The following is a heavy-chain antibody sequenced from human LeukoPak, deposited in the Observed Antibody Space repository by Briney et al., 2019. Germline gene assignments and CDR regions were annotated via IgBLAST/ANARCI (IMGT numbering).Heavy chain of an antibody. J-gene: IGHJ4*02. CDR1: GFTFSSYE. V-gene: IGHV3-48*03. D-gene: IGHD5-18*01. CDR2: ISSSGSTV. CDR3: ARAAMAY. Sequence: GGSLRLSCAASGFTFSSYEMNWVRQAPGKGLEWVSYISSSGSTVNYADSVRGRFTMSRDNAKKSLYLQMNSLRAEDTAVYYCARAAMAYWGQGTLVTVSS.